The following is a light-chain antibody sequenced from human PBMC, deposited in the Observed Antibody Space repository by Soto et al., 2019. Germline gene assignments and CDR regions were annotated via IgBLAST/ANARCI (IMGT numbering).Light chain of an antibody. CDR3: QQYGSSPFT. V-gene: IGKV3-20*01. J-gene: IGKJ4*01. CDR1: QSVSSNY. Sequence: EIVLTQSPGTLSLSPGERATLSCRASQSVSSNYLAWYQQKPGQAPRLLIYGASSKATGIPDRFSGSGSGTDFTLTISRLEPEDFAFYYCQQYGSSPFTFGGGTKVDIK. CDR2: GAS.